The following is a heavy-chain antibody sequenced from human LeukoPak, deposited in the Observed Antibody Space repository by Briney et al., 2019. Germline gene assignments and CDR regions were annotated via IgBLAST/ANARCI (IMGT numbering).Heavy chain of an antibody. V-gene: IGHV3-23*01. Sequence: PGGSLRLSCAASGFTFSSYAMSWVRQAPGKGLEWVSAISGSGGSTYYADSVKGRFTISRENSKNTLYLQMNSLRAEDTAVYHCAKDNRIQLWEPFHYWGQGTLVTVSS. CDR1: GFTFSSYA. CDR3: AKDNRIQLWEPFHY. CDR2: ISGSGGST. J-gene: IGHJ4*02. D-gene: IGHD5-18*01.